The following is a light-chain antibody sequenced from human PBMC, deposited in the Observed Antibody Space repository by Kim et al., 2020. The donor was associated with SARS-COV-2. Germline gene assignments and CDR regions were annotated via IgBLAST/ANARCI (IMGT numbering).Light chain of an antibody. CDR3: ATWDDSVNAAV. CDR1: SSNIGNNP. Sequence: QRVTISCSGGSSNIGNNPVNWYHQIPGTAPKILIYRNNQRPSGVPDRFSGSKSDTSASLAISGLQSYDEADYYCATWDDSVNAAVFGGGTRLTVL. V-gene: IGLV1-44*01. CDR2: RNN. J-gene: IGLJ2*01.